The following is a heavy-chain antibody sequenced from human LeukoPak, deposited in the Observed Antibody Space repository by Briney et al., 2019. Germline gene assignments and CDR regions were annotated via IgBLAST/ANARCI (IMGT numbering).Heavy chain of an antibody. V-gene: IGHV4-34*01. CDR1: GGSFSGYY. Sequence: SETLSLTCAVYGGSFSGYYWSWIRQPPGKGLEWIGEINHSGSTNYNPSLKSRVTISVDTSKNQFSLKLSSVTAADTAVYYCARGSDRGGDYYMDVWGKGTTVTISS. J-gene: IGHJ6*03. D-gene: IGHD3-16*01. CDR3: ARGSDRGGDYYMDV. CDR2: INHSGST.